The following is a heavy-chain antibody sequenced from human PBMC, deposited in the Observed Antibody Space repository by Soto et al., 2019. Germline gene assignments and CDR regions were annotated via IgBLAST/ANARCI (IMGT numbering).Heavy chain of an antibody. CDR1: GGSISSYY. Sequence: SETLSLTCTVSGGSISSYYWGWIRQPPGKGLERIGYIYYSGSTNYNPSLKSRVTISVDTSKNQFSLKLSSVTAADTAVYYCARKSLGHGARHFDYWGQGTLVTVSS. CDR2: IYYSGST. V-gene: IGHV4-59*01. CDR3: ARKSLGHGARHFDY. D-gene: IGHD6-6*01. J-gene: IGHJ4*02.